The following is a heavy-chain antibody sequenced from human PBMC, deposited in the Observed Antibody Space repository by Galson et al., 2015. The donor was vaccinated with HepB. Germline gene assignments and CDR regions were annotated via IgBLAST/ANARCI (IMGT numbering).Heavy chain of an antibody. V-gene: IGHV3-48*01. CDR3: ARDGSEADIVVVVAATPSDY. Sequence: SLRLSCAASGFTFSSYSMNWVRQAPGKGLEWVSYISSSSSTIYYADSVKGRFTISRDNAKNSLYLQMNSLRAEDTAVYYCARDGSEADIVVVVAATPSDYWGQGTLVTVSS. D-gene: IGHD2-15*01. CDR2: ISSSSSTI. J-gene: IGHJ4*02. CDR1: GFTFSSYS.